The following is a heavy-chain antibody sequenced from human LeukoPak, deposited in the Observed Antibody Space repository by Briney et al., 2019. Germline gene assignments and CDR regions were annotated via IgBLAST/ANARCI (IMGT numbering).Heavy chain of an antibody. V-gene: IGHV1-69*02. CDR3: ASREAQDYYDSSGYYPGQNAFDI. D-gene: IGHD3-22*01. J-gene: IGHJ3*02. CDR2: IIPILGIA. Sequence: SVKVSCKASGGTFSSYTISWVRQAPGQGLEWMGRIIPILGIANYAQKFQGRVTITADKSMSTAYMELSSLRSEDTAVYYCASREAQDYYDSSGYYPGQNAFDIWGQGTMVTVSS. CDR1: GGTFSSYT.